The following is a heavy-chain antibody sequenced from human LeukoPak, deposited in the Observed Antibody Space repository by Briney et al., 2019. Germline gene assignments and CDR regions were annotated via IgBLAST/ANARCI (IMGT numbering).Heavy chain of an antibody. CDR3: AKLMSSGTFDY. CDR2: ISYDGSNK. J-gene: IGHJ4*02. D-gene: IGHD6-19*01. CDR1: GFTFSSYG. V-gene: IGHV3-30*18. Sequence: GGSLRLSCAASGFTFSSYGMHWVRQAPGKGLEWVAVISYDGSNKYYADSVKGRFTISRDNSKNTLYLQMNSLRAEDTAVYYCAKLMSSGTFDYWGQGTLVTVSS.